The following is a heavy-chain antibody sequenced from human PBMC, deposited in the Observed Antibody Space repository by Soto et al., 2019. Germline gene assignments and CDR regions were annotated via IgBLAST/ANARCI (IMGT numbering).Heavy chain of an antibody. CDR3: ARTSYYGSGSYPH. Sequence: SETLSLTCAVYGGSFSGYYWSWIRQPPGKGLEWIGEINHSGSTNYNPSLKSRVTISVDTSKNQFSLKLSSVTAADTAVYYCARTSYYGSGSYPHWGQGTLVTVSS. J-gene: IGHJ4*02. CDR2: INHSGST. D-gene: IGHD3-10*01. CDR1: GGSFSGYY. V-gene: IGHV4-34*01.